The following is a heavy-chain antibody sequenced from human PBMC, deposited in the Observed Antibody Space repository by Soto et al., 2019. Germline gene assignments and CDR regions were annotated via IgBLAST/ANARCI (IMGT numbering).Heavy chain of an antibody. V-gene: IGHV3-23*01. CDR2: ISGSGGST. CDR1: GFTFSSYA. CDR3: AKGRKSSTTAFDV. Sequence: GGSLRLSGAASGFTFSSYAMSWVRQAPGKGLEWVSAISGSGGSTYYADSVKGRFTISRDNSKNTLYLQMNSLRAEDTAVYYCAKGRKSSTTAFDVWGQGTMVTVSS. J-gene: IGHJ3*01. D-gene: IGHD2-2*01.